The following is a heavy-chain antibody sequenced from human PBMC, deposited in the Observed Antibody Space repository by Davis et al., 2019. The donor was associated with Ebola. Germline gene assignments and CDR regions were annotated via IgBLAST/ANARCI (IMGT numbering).Heavy chain of an antibody. D-gene: IGHD3-3*01. Sequence: ASVKVSCKASGYTFTSYGITWVRQAPGQGLEWMGWINPHNGNTNYAQNVQGRVTMTTDTSTSTAYMELRSLRSDDTAVYYCARGPHLYYDFWSGSPRENWFDPWGQGTLVTVSS. CDR1: GYTFTSYG. J-gene: IGHJ5*02. V-gene: IGHV1-18*04. CDR3: ARGPHLYYDFWSGSPRENWFDP. CDR2: INPHNGNT.